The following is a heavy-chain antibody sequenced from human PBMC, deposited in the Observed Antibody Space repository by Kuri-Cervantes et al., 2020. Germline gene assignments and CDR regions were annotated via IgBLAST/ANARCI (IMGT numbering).Heavy chain of an antibody. D-gene: IGHD3-22*01. V-gene: IGHV3-30*02. Sequence: GESLKISCAASGFTFSDYGMHWVRQAPGKGLEWVAYIWYDGTNKYYADSVKGRFTISRDYSNNTLYLQMSSLRAEDTAVYYCAKDRDYYDSSGSEYWGQGTLVTVSS. CDR2: IWYDGTNK. J-gene: IGHJ4*02. CDR1: GFTFSDYG. CDR3: AKDRDYYDSSGSEY.